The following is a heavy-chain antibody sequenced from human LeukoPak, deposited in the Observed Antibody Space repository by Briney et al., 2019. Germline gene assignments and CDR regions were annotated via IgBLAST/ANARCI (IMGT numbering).Heavy chain of an antibody. V-gene: IGHV1-69*13. CDR2: IIPIFGTA. CDR3: ARDDSSGHTDY. D-gene: IGHD3-22*01. Sequence: SVKVSCKASGYTFTSYAMNWVRQAPGQGLEWMGGIIPIFGTANYAQKFQGRVTITADESTSTAYMELSSLRSEDTAVYYCARDDSSGHTDYWGQGTLVTVSS. CDR1: GYTFTSYA. J-gene: IGHJ4*02.